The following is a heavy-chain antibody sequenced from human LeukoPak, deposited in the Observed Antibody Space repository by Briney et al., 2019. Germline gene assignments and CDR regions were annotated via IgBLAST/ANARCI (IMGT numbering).Heavy chain of an antibody. Sequence: PGGSLRLSCAASGFTFSSYDMTWVRQAPGKGLEWVSGISGRGGSTYYADSVKGRFTISRDNSKNTLYLQMNSLRAEDTAVYFCAKEDRVYGSGKNNWFDPWGQGTLVTVSS. CDR1: GFTFSSYD. J-gene: IGHJ5*02. D-gene: IGHD3-10*01. CDR2: ISGRGGST. V-gene: IGHV3-23*01. CDR3: AKEDRVYGSGKNNWFDP.